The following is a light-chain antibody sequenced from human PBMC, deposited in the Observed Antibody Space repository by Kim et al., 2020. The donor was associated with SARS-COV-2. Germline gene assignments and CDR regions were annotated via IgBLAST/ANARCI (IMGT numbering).Light chain of an antibody. V-gene: IGKV3-15*01. CDR3: QHYYRWTPWT. J-gene: IGKJ1*01. CDR2: DAS. Sequence: EIVMTQSPATLSVSPGDRATLSCSSSQSVDINLAWYQQKPGQPPSLVIYDASTRATGIPARFSGSGSGTECTLTISSLQSEDLAVYYCQHYYRWTPWTFGRGTKVDSK. CDR1: QSVDIN.